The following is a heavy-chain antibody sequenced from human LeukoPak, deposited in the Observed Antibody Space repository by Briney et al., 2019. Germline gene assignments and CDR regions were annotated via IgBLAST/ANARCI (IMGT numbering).Heavy chain of an antibody. D-gene: IGHD5-18*01. V-gene: IGHV3-30*18. Sequence: GGSLRLSCAASGFTFSSYGMHWVRQAPGKGLEWVAVISYDGSNKYYADSVKGRFTISRDNSKDTLYLQMNSLRAEDTAVYYCAKVYGYGPLGAFDIWGQGTMVTVSS. CDR3: AKVYGYGPLGAFDI. J-gene: IGHJ3*02. CDR2: ISYDGSNK. CDR1: GFTFSSYG.